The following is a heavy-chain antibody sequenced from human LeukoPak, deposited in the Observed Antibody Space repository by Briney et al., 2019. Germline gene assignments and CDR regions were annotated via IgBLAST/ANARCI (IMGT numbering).Heavy chain of an antibody. J-gene: IGHJ4*02. CDR1: GQSFSGYY. V-gene: IGHV4-34*01. CDR3: ARADSMIRGVLDY. D-gene: IGHD3-10*01. CDR2: INHIGVT. Sequence: PSETLSLTCAVYGQSFSGYYWSWIRQPPGKGLEWIGEINHIGVTNYNPSLKSRVTISIDTSKNQFSPKLSSVAAADTAVYYCARADSMIRGVLDYWGQGTLVTVSS.